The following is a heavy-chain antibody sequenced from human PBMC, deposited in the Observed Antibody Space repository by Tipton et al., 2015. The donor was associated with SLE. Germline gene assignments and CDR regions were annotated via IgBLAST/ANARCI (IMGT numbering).Heavy chain of an antibody. Sequence: TLSLTCTVSGDSVSSFYWTWIRQPPGKGLEWIGEINHTGSTNYNPSLKSRVTISVDSSKNQFSLKLNSVTAADTAVYYCAREWSAFDFWGQGTMVTVSS. D-gene: IGHD1-26*01. CDR3: AREWSAFDF. J-gene: IGHJ3*01. CDR2: INHTGST. CDR1: GDSVSSFY. V-gene: IGHV4-34*01.